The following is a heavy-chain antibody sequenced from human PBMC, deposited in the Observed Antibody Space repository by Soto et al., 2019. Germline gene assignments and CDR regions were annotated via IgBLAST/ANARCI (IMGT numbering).Heavy chain of an antibody. Sequence: SVKVYWKGSGYAFTTYGITWVRQAPGQGLEWMGWISAHNGNTNYAQKLQGRVTVTRDTSTSTAYMELRSLRSDDTAVYYCARGRYGDYWGQGALVTVSS. CDR2: ISAHNGNT. CDR3: ARGRYGDY. V-gene: IGHV1-18*01. CDR1: GYAFTTYG. D-gene: IGHD1-1*01. J-gene: IGHJ4*02.